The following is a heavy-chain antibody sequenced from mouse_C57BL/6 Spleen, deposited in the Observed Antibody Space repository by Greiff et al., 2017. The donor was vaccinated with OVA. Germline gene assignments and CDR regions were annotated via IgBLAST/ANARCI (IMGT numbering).Heavy chain of an antibody. J-gene: IGHJ4*01. V-gene: IGHV3-6*01. Sequence: ESGPGLVKPSQSLSLTCSVTGYSITSGYYWNWIRQFPGNKLEWMGYISYDGSNNYNPSLKNRISITRDTSKNQFFLKLNSVTTEDTATYYCAREGNWRAMDYWGQGTSVTVSS. CDR2: ISYDGSN. D-gene: IGHD2-1*01. CDR1: GYSITSGYY. CDR3: AREGNWRAMDY.